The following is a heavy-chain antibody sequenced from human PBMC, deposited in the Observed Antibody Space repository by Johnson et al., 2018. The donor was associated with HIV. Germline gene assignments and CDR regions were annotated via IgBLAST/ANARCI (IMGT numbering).Heavy chain of an antibody. J-gene: IGHJ3*02. D-gene: IGHD3-10*01. V-gene: IGHV3-15*01. CDR2: IKTKTDGGPI. CDR1: GFTFSSAW. Sequence: VQLVESGGGLVKPGGSLRLSCVASGFTFSSAWMGWVRQAPGKGLEWVGRIKTKTDGGPIDYNAPVKGRFSISRDDSKNTLYLQMNSLKTEDTAVYYCTTDWEYYYGAGKLDAFDMWGQGTMVTVSS. CDR3: TTDWEYYYGAGKLDAFDM.